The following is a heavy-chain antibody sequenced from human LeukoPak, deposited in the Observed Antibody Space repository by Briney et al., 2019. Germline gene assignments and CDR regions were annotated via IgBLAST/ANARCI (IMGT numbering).Heavy chain of an antibody. Sequence: ASVTVSCTASGCTFTSYYMHWVRQAPGQGLEWMGIINPSGGSTSYAQKFQGRVTMTRDTSTSTVYMELSSLRSEDTAVHYCASSSSWYCFDIWGQGTMVTVSS. CDR2: INPSGGST. CDR1: GCTFTSYY. CDR3: ASSSSWYCFDI. V-gene: IGHV1-46*01. D-gene: IGHD6-13*01. J-gene: IGHJ3*02.